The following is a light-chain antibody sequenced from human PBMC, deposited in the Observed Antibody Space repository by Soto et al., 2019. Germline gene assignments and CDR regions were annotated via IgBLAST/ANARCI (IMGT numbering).Light chain of an antibody. CDR1: SSNIGNNY. J-gene: IGLJ2*01. CDR2: DNN. CDR3: GTWDSSLSAVV. V-gene: IGLV1-51*01. Sequence: QSVLTQPPSVSAAPGQKVTISCSGSSSNIGNNYVSWYQQFPGTAHKLLIYDNNKRPSGIPDRFSGSKSGTSATLDITGLQTGDEADYYCGTWDSSLSAVVFGGGTKVTVL.